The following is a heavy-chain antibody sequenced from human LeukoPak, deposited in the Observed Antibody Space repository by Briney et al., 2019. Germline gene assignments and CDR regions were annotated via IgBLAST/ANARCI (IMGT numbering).Heavy chain of an antibody. D-gene: IGHD6-19*01. CDR3: AQGAIAVAGYHAFDI. V-gene: IGHV1-69*05. J-gene: IGHJ3*02. Sequence: EASVKVSRKASGGTFSSYAISWVRQAPGQGLEWMGGIIPIFGTANYAQKFQGRVTITTDESTSTAYMELSSLRSEDTAVYYCAQGAIAVAGYHAFDIWGQGTMVTVSS. CDR2: IIPIFGTA. CDR1: GGTFSSYA.